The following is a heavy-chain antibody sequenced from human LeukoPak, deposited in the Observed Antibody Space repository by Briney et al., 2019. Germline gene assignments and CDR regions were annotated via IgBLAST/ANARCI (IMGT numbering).Heavy chain of an antibody. CDR3: AKGIAAAGFVDSYFDC. CDR1: GFTFSSYA. CDR2: ISASGGGS. J-gene: IGHJ4*02. V-gene: IGHV3-23*01. Sequence: AGGSLRLSCAASGFTFSSYAMTWVRQAPGRGLEWVSVISASGGGSYYADSVKDRFTISRDNSKNTLYLQINSLRAEDTAVYFCAKGIAAAGFVDSYFDCWGQGTSVTVSS. D-gene: IGHD6-13*01.